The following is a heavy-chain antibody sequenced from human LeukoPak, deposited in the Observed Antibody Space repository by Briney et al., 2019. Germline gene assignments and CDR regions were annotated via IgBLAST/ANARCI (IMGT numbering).Heavy chain of an antibody. CDR3: ARGPTAYYYYYMDV. J-gene: IGHJ6*03. CDR1: GGSISSYY. CDR2: IYTSGST. D-gene: IGHD5-18*01. Sequence: SETLSLTCTVSGGSISSYYWSWIRQPAGKGLEWIGRIYTSGSTNYNPSLKSRVTMSVDTSKNQFSLKLSSVTAADTAVYYCARGPTAYYYYYMDVWGKGTTVTVSS. V-gene: IGHV4-4*07.